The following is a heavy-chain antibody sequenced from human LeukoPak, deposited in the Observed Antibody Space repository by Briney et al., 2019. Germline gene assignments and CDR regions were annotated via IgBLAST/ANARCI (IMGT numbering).Heavy chain of an antibody. Sequence: GGSLRLSCVASGFPFSSYWMAWVRQAPGKGLEWVANIKQDGSKKSYVDSVKGRFTISRDNAKNSLYLQMNSLRTEDTAIYYCTRVGYIDEGIDYWGQGTLVTVSS. CDR1: GFPFSSYW. CDR3: TRVGYIDEGIDY. V-gene: IGHV3-7*04. J-gene: IGHJ4*02. D-gene: IGHD5-24*01. CDR2: IKQDGSKK.